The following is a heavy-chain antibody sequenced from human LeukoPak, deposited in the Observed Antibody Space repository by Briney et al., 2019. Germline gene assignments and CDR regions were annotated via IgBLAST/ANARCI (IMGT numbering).Heavy chain of an antibody. CDR2: INSDGSAT. Sequence: PGGSLRLSCAASGFTFSNYWMHWVRQAPGKGPVWVSRINSDGSATYYADSVKGRFTISRDNAKNTLYLQMNSLRAEDTAVYYCAKARSDAFDIWGQGTMVTVSS. V-gene: IGHV3-74*01. CDR1: GFTFSNYW. CDR3: AKARSDAFDI. J-gene: IGHJ3*02.